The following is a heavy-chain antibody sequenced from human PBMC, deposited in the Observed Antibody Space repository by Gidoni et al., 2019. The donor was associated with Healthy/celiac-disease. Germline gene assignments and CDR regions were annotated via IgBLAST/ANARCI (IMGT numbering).Heavy chain of an antibody. CDR1: GFTFSSYA. V-gene: IGHV3-23*01. J-gene: IGHJ4*02. Sequence: EVQLLESGGGLVQPGGSLRLSCAASGFTFSSYAMIWVRQAPGKGLECVSAISGSGGSTYYADSVKGRFTISRDNSKNTLYLQMNSLRAEDTAVYYCAKSPARGATWDYWGQGTLVTVSS. D-gene: IGHD5-12*01. CDR3: AKSPARGATWDY. CDR2: ISGSGGST.